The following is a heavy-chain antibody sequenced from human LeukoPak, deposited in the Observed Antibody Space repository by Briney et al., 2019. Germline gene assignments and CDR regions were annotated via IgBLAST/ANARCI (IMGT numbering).Heavy chain of an antibody. CDR1: GFTFSGSA. CDR3: TRPAGTEHS. J-gene: IGHJ5*02. V-gene: IGHV3-73*01. CDR2: IRSKANSYAT. D-gene: IGHD6-19*01. Sequence: GGSLRLSCAASGFTFSGSAMHWVRQASGKGLEWVGRIRSKANSYATAYAASVKGRFTISRDDSKNTAYLQMNSLKTEDTAVCYCTRPAGTEHSWGQGTLVTVSS.